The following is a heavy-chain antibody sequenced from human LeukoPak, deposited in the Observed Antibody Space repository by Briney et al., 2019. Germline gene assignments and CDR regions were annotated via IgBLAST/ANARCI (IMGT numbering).Heavy chain of an antibody. CDR2: MSSSGTKI. J-gene: IGHJ1*01. CDR3: ARALDLQH. CDR1: GFTFSSYE. V-gene: IGHV3-48*03. Sequence: GGSLRLSCAASGFTFSSYEMNWVRQAPGKGLEWVSYMSSSGTKIYYADSVKGRFTISRDNAKNSLYLQMNSLRVEDTDVYYCARALDLQHWGQGTLVTVSS.